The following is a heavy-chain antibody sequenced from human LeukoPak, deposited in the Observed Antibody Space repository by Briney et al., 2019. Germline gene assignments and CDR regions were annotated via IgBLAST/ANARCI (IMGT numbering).Heavy chain of an antibody. Sequence: ASVKVSCKVSGYTFTDYYMHWVQQAPGKGLEWMGLVDPEDGETIYAEKFQGRVTITADTSTDTAYMELISLRSEDTAVYYCATVEFFGIVGGFDYWGQGTLVTVSS. CDR3: ATVEFFGIVGGFDY. CDR2: VDPEDGET. D-gene: IGHD3-22*01. J-gene: IGHJ4*02. V-gene: IGHV1-69-2*01. CDR1: GYTFTDYY.